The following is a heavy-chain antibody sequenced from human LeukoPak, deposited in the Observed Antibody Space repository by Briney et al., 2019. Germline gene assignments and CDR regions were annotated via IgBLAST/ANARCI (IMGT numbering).Heavy chain of an antibody. J-gene: IGHJ4*02. D-gene: IGHD3-9*01. V-gene: IGHV3-23*01. CDR2: ISGRGGST. Sequence: GGSLRLSCAASGFTFSSNAMSWVRQAPGKGLEWLSAISGRGGSTYYADTVKGRFPISRDNSKTTLYLQLNSLRAEDTGVYYCAKPPVYYDSLTGYYFDYWGQGTLVTVSS. CDR3: AKPPVYYDSLTGYYFDY. CDR1: GFTFSSNA.